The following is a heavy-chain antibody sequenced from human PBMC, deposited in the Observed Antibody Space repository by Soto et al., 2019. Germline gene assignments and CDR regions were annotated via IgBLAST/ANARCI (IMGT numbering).Heavy chain of an antibody. D-gene: IGHD3-9*01. J-gene: IGHJ4*02. CDR3: ANSRSRYRNLFDY. CDR1: GYTFTSYY. CDR2: INPSGGSR. Sequence: QVQLVQSGAEVKKPGASVKVSCKASGYTFTSYYMHWVRQAPVQGLEWMGIINPSGGSRSYAQKFQGRVTITRDTSTSTVYMELSSLRSEDTAVYYCANSRSRYRNLFDYWGQGTLVTVSS. V-gene: IGHV1-46*03.